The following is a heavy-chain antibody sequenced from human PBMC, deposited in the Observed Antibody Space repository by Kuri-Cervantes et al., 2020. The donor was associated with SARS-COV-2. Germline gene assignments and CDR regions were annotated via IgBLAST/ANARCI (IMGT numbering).Heavy chain of an antibody. CDR1: GYTFTTYG. V-gene: IGHV1-18*01. J-gene: IGHJ4*02. CDR2: ISTYNGNT. CDR3: ARSHTLYGGNSSPWDY. D-gene: IGHD4-23*01. Sequence: ASVKVSCKASGYTFTTYGISWVRQAPGQGPEWMGWISTYNGNTNYAQILQGRVTMTTDTSTSTAYMELRSLRSFDTAVYYCARSHTLYGGNSSPWDYWGQGTLVTVSS.